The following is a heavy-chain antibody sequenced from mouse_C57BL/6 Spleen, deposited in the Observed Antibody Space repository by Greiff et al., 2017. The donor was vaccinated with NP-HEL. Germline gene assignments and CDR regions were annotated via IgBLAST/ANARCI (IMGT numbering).Heavy chain of an antibody. V-gene: IGHV7-3*01. Sequence: EVKLVESGGGLVQPGGSLSLSCAASGFTFTDYYMSWVRQPPGKALEWLGFIRNKANGYTTEYSASVKGRFTISRDNSHSILYLQMNALRAEDSATYYCARSQAYYSSMDYWGQGTSVTVSS. D-gene: IGHD2-12*01. CDR2: IRNKANGYTT. J-gene: IGHJ4*01. CDR3: ARSQAYYSSMDY. CDR1: GFTFTDYY.